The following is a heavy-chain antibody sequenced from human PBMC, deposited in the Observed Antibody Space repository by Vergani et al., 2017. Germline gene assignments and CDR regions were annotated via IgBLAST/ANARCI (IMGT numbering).Heavy chain of an antibody. J-gene: IGHJ4*02. Sequence: QVQLVQSGAEVKKPGSSVKVSCKACGGTFSSYAISWVRQAPGQGLEWMGGIIPIFGTANYAQKFQGRVTITADKSTSTAYMELSSLRSEDTAVYYCARAYCSGGSCSNFDYWAQGTLVTVSS. CDR2: IIPIFGTA. CDR3: ARAYCSGGSCSNFDY. D-gene: IGHD2-15*01. V-gene: IGHV1-69*06. CDR1: GGTFSSYA.